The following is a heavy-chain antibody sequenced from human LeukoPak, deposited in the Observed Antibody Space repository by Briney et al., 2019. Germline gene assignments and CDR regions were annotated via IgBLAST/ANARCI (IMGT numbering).Heavy chain of an antibody. CDR3: ARQLGYCSDGSCYFPY. V-gene: IGHV3-23*01. CDR2: ISNNGGYT. CDR1: GFTFSSSA. J-gene: IGHJ4*02. D-gene: IGHD2-15*01. Sequence: GGSLRPSCAASGFTFSSSAMSWVRQAPGKGLEWVSAISNNGGYTYYADSVQGRFTISRDNSKSTLCLQMNSLRAEDTAVYYCARQLGYCSDGSCYFPYWGQGTLVTVSS.